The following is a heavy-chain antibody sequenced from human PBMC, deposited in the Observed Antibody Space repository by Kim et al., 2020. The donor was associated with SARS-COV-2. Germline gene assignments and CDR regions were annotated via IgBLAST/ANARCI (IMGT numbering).Heavy chain of an antibody. D-gene: IGHD6-13*01. CDR1: GFTFSSYA. J-gene: IGHJ4*02. Sequence: GGSLRLSCTASGFTFSSYAMPWVRQAPGKGLEWVSGISDSGGRTYYADSVKGRFTISRDNSKNTLYLQITTLSAEDTALYYCAKAGQRLVWGYFDYWGQGTLVTVSS. CDR3: AKAGQRLVWGYFDY. CDR2: ISDSGGRT. V-gene: IGHV3-23*01.